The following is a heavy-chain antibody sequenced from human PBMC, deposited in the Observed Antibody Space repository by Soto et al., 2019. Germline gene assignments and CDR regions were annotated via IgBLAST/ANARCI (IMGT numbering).Heavy chain of an antibody. CDR2: ISYDGSNI. CDR1: GFTFSSYG. Sequence: VQLVESGGGVVQPGRSLRLSCAVSGFTFSSYGMHWVRQAPGKGLQWVAVISYDGSNIYYADSVKGRFTVSRDNSRNTLYLQTRSARTEDSALYYCAKDDGLWYLDLWGRGTLVTVSS. V-gene: IGHV3-30*18. D-gene: IGHD4-17*01. J-gene: IGHJ2*01. CDR3: AKDDGLWYLDL.